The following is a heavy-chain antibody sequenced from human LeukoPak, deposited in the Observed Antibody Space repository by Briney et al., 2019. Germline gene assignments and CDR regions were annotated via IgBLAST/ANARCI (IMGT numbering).Heavy chain of an antibody. D-gene: IGHD5-12*01. CDR1: GYTFTSYG. CDR2: ISAYNGNT. J-gene: IGHJ4*02. Sequence: ASVKVSCKASGYTFTSYGISWVRQAPGQGLEWMGWISAYNGNTKYSQKFQGRVTITRDTSASTAYMELSSLRSEDTAMYYCARDFLGGYDYEGYWGQGTLVTVSS. CDR3: ARDFLGGYDYEGY. V-gene: IGHV1-18*01.